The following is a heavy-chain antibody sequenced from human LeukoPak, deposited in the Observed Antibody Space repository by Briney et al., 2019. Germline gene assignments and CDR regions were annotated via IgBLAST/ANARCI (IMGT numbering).Heavy chain of an antibody. V-gene: IGHV4-59*08. J-gene: IGHJ4*02. CDR3: ARHPYYYDSSGLGY. CDR1: GGSISSYY. CDR2: IYCSGST. D-gene: IGHD3-22*01. Sequence: SETLSLTCTVSGGSISSYYWSWIRQPPGKGLEWIGYIYCSGSTNYNPSLKSRVTISVDTSKNQFSLKLSSVTAADTAVYYCARHPYYYDSSGLGYWGQGTLVTVSS.